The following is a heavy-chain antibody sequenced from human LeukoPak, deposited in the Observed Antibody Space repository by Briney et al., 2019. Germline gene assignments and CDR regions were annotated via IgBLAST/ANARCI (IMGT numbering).Heavy chain of an antibody. V-gene: IGHV1-69*05. Sequence: ASVKVSCKASGGTFSSYAISWVRQAPGQGLEWMGGIIPIFGAANYAQKFQGRVTITTDESTSTAYMELSSLRSEDTAVYYCARGDYGDFNWFDPWGQGTLVTVSS. CDR3: ARGDYGDFNWFDP. J-gene: IGHJ5*02. D-gene: IGHD4-17*01. CDR2: IIPIFGAA. CDR1: GGTFSSYA.